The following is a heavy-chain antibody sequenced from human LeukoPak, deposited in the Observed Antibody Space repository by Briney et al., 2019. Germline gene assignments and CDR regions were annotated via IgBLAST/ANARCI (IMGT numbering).Heavy chain of an antibody. CDR3: ARDVYYYDSSAIEDDAFDI. CDR2: IYTSGST. D-gene: IGHD3-22*01. J-gene: IGHJ3*02. V-gene: IGHV4-4*07. CDR1: GGSISGYY. Sequence: PSETLSLTCTVSGGSISGYYWSWIRQPAGKGLEWIGRIYTSGSTNYNPSLKSRVTMSVDTSKNQFSLKLSSVTAADTAVYYCARDVYYYDSSAIEDDAFDIWGKGTMVTVSS.